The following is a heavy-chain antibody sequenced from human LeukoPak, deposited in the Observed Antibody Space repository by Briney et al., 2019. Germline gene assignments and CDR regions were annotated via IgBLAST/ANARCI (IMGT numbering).Heavy chain of an antibody. D-gene: IGHD3-22*01. CDR3: VSYYYDSSGCY. Sequence: GGSLRLSCAASGFTFSNYWMHWVRQAPGKGLVWVSRINTDGSITTYADSVKSRFTISRANAKNTPYLQMNTLRAEDTAVYYCVSYYYDSSGCYWGQGTLVTVSS. J-gene: IGHJ4*02. V-gene: IGHV3-74*01. CDR1: GFTFSNYW. CDR2: INTDGSIT.